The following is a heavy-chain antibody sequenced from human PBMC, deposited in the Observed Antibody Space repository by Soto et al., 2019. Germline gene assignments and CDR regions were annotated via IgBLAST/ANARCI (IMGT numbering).Heavy chain of an antibody. J-gene: IGHJ4*02. D-gene: IGHD3-10*01. CDR3: ANLPLYGSGFDC. Sequence: EVQLVESGGGLVQPGGSLRLSCAASGFTFDDYAIHWVRQAPGKGLEWVSGISWNGAATGYMNSVKGRFSISRDNTKNTIYLQMNSLRSEDTAVYYCANLPLYGSGFDCWGQGTLVIVSS. CDR1: GFTFDDYA. V-gene: IGHV3-9*01. CDR2: ISWNGAAT.